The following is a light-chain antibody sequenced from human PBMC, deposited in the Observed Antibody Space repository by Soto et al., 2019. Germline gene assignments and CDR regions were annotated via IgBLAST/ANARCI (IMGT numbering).Light chain of an antibody. CDR3: SSYTDRKNLV. CDR2: DVT. Sequence: QSALTQSPSASGSPGQSVTISFTGTSSDIGDYHSVSWYQQHPGKAPKVMIYDVTKRPSGVPDRFSGSKSGNTASLTVSALQAEDEADYYCSSYTDRKNLVFGTGTKVTV. J-gene: IGLJ1*01. CDR1: SSDIGDYHS. V-gene: IGLV2-8*01.